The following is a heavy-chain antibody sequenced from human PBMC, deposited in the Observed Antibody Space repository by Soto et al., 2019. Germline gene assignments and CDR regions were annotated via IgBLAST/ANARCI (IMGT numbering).Heavy chain of an antibody. J-gene: IGHJ4*02. D-gene: IGHD6-13*01. V-gene: IGHV4-30-4*01. CDR3: ASSLGSSSWYSEDY. Sequence: SETLSLTCTVSGGSISSGDYYWSWIRQPPGKGLEWIGYIYYSGSTYYNPSLKSRVTISVDTSKNQFSLKLSSVTAADTAVYYCASSLGSSSWYSEDYWGQGTLVTVSS. CDR2: IYYSGST. CDR1: GGSISSGDYY.